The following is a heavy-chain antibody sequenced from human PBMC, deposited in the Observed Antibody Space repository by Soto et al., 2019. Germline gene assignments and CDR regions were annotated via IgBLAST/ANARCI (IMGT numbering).Heavy chain of an antibody. Sequence: EVQLVESGGGLVQPGGSLKLSCAASGFTFSGSAMHWVRQASGKGLEWVGRIRSKANSYATAYAASVKGRFTISRDDSTNTAYLQMNRLKTEDTAVYYCTLNVDPAMVRPFDYWGQGTLVTVSS. CDR3: TLNVDPAMVRPFDY. CDR1: GFTFSGSA. J-gene: IGHJ4*02. CDR2: IRSKANSYAT. D-gene: IGHD5-18*01. V-gene: IGHV3-73*01.